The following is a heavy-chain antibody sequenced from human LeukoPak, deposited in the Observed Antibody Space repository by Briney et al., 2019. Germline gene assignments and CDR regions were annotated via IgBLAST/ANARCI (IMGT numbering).Heavy chain of an antibody. CDR3: AKDLEDSSGWYDY. D-gene: IGHD6-19*01. CDR2: IYHSGST. V-gene: IGHV4-4*02. Sequence: PSETLSLTCAVSGGSISSSNWWSWVRQPPGKGLEWIGEIYHSGSTNYNPSLKSRVTISVDKSKNQFSLKLSSVTAADTAVYYCAKDLEDSSGWYDYWGQETLVTVSS. J-gene: IGHJ4*02. CDR1: GGSISSSNW.